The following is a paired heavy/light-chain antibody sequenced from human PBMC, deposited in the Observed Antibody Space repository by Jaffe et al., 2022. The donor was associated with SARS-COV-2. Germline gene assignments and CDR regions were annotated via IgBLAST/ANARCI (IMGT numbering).Heavy chain of an antibody. CDR1: GFSVTSNH. D-gene: IGHD3-22*01. CDR3: VSLYEGTY. Sequence: EVQVVETGGGLIQPGGSLRLSCVVSGFSVTSNHMMWVRQAPGKGLEWVSIFYRDGRTKYADSVRGRFTMSRDNSKNTLYLQTNSVRGEDTAVYYCVSLYEGTYWGQGTPVTVSA. CDR2: FYRDGRT. V-gene: IGHV3-53*02. J-gene: IGHJ4*02.
Light chain of an antibody. CDR3: FLSYSGASV. CDR2: DTS. J-gene: IGLJ3*02. Sequence: QAVVTQEPSLTVSPGGTVTLTCASSTGAVTSSHYPYWFQQKPGQAPRTLIYDTSNKDFRTPARFSGSLLGGKAALTLSGAQPEDEADYYCFLSYSGASVFGGGTKLTVL. CDR1: TGAVTSSHY. V-gene: IGLV7-46*01.